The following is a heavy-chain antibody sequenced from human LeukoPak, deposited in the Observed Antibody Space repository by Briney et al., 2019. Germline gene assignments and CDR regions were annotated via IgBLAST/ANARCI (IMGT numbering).Heavy chain of an antibody. CDR3: ASSGNYYFTLDY. CDR2: IHYSGIT. CDR1: GGPISNYY. Sequence: ASETLSLTCSVSGGPISNYYWSWIRQPPGKGLEWIGNIHYSGITKYNPSVKSRVTISLDTSKNQFSLKLSSVTAADTAVYYCASSGNYYFTLDYWGQGTLVTVSS. V-gene: IGHV4-59*08. J-gene: IGHJ4*02. D-gene: IGHD3-10*01.